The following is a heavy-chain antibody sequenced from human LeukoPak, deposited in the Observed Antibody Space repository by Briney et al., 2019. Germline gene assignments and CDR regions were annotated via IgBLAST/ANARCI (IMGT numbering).Heavy chain of an antibody. D-gene: IGHD6-13*01. J-gene: IGHJ4*02. Sequence: PSETLSLTCTVSGDSISSGSYFWSWIRQSAGKGLEWIGRIYLGGSTNYNPSLRSRVTISLDTSKNQFSLKLSSVTAADTAVYYCARGSGSSWTFEYWGQGTLVTVSS. V-gene: IGHV4-61*10. CDR3: ARGSGSSWTFEY. CDR1: GDSISSGSYF. CDR2: IYLGGST.